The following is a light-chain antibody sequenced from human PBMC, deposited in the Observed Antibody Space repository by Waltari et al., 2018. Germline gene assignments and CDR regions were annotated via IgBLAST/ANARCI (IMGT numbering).Light chain of an antibody. J-gene: IGKJ4*01. V-gene: IGKV1-39*01. CDR1: ESISSC. CDR3: QQSYSTPQLT. CDR2: AAS. Sequence: DIQMTQSPSSLSASVGDRVTITCRASESISSCLNWYQQKPGKATKLLFYAASSLQSGVPSRFIGSGSGTDFTLTISSLQPEDFATYYCQQSYSTPQLTFGGGTKVEIK.